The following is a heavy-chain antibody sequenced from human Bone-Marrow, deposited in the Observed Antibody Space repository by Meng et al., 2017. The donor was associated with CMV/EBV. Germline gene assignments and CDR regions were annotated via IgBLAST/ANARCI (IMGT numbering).Heavy chain of an antibody. CDR3: ARDPSSPNIVVVPAAPSGMDV. J-gene: IGHJ6*02. D-gene: IGHD2-2*01. V-gene: IGHV1-46*01. CDR2: INPSGGST. Sequence: ASVKVSCKASGYTFTSYGISWVRQAPGQGLEWMGIINPSGGSTSYAQKFQGRVIMTRDTSTSTVYMELSSLRSEDTAVYYCARDPSSPNIVVVPAAPSGMDVWGQGTTVTVSS. CDR1: GYTFTSYG.